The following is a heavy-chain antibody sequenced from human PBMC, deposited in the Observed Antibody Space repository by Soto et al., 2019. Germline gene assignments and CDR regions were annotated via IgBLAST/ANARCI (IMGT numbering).Heavy chain of an antibody. CDR3: AKCGVLRFLEWPEYYFDY. CDR2: ISGSGGST. J-gene: IGHJ4*02. Sequence: EVQLLESGGGLVQPGGSLRLSCAASGFTFSSYAMSWVRQAPGKGLEWVSAISGSGGSTYYADSVKGRFTISRDNSKNTLYLQMNSLRDEDTAVYYCAKCGVLRFLEWPEYYFDYWGQGTLVTVSS. D-gene: IGHD3-3*01. V-gene: IGHV3-23*01. CDR1: GFTFSSYA.